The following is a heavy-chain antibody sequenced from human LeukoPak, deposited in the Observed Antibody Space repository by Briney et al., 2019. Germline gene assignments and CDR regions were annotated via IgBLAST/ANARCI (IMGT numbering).Heavy chain of an antibody. V-gene: IGHV3-9*03. CDR3: AKGGLGFWSGYYDMGVDYFDY. CDR2: ISWNSGSI. Sequence: GGSLRLSCAASGFTFDDYAMHWVRQAPGKGLEWVSGISWNSGSIGYADSVKGRFTISRDNAKNSLYLQMNSLRAEDMALYYCAKGGLGFWSGYYDMGVDYFDYWGQGTLVTVSS. J-gene: IGHJ4*02. CDR1: GFTFDDYA. D-gene: IGHD3-3*01.